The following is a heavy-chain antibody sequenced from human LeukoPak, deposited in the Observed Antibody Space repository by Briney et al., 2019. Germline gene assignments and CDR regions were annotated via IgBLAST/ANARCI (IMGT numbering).Heavy chain of an antibody. CDR2: ISSSSSYT. D-gene: IGHD4-11*01. Sequence: GGSLSLSCAASGFTFSDYYMSWIRQAPGKGLEWVSYISSSSSYTNYADSVKGRFTISRDNAKNSLYPQMNSLRAEDTAVYYCARAPHYSNYGPYYYGMDVWGQGTTVTVSS. J-gene: IGHJ6*02. V-gene: IGHV3-11*06. CDR3: ARAPHYSNYGPYYYGMDV. CDR1: GFTFSDYY.